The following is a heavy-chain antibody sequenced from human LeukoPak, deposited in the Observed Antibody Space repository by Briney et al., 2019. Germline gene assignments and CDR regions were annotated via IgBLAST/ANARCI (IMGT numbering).Heavy chain of an antibody. Sequence: PGGSLRLSCAASGFTFSSYAMSWVRQAPGKGLEWVSSISSSSSYIYYADSVKGRFTISRDNAKNSLYLQMNSLRAEDTAVYYCARVGVSAGTSDYWGQGTLVTVSS. D-gene: IGHD6-13*01. CDR3: ARVGVSAGTSDY. CDR2: ISSSSSYI. CDR1: GFTFSSYA. J-gene: IGHJ4*02. V-gene: IGHV3-21*01.